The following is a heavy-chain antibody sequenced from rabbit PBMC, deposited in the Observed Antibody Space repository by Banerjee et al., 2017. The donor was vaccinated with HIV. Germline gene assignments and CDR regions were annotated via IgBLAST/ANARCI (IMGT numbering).Heavy chain of an antibody. D-gene: IGHD1-1*01. CDR1: GVSFTFNYY. CDR2: IDTGSSAFT. J-gene: IGHJ4*01. CDR3: ARDLTGVIGWNFGW. V-gene: IGHV1S40*01. Sequence: QSLEESGGDLVKPGGTLTLTCTASGVSFTFNYYMCWVRQAPGKGLEWIACIDTGSSAFTYFASWAKGRFTISKTSSTTVTLQVTSLTAADTATYFCARDLTGVIGWNFGWWGQGTLVTVS.